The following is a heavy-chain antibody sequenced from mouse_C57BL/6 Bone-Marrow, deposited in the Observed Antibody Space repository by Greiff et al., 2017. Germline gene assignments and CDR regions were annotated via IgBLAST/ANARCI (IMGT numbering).Heavy chain of an antibody. CDR2: IDPENGDT. CDR1: GFNIKDDY. CDR3: TIYDGYSWFAY. Sequence: QLQQSGAEPVRPGASVKLSCTASGFNIKDDYMHWVKQRPEQGLEWIGWIDPENGDTEYASKFQGKATITADTSSNTAYLQLSSLSSEDTAVYYGTIYDGYSWFAYWGQGTLVTVSA. J-gene: IGHJ3*01. V-gene: IGHV14-4*01. D-gene: IGHD2-3*01.